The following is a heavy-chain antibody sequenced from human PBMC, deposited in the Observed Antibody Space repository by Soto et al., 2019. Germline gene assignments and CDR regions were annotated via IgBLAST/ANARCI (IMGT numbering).Heavy chain of an antibody. CDR2: IYYSGST. CDR1: GGSLSSYY. D-gene: IGHD3-22*01. J-gene: IGHJ6*02. CDR3: ARDSRGDYYDSSGQYYSYYYGMDF. Sequence: SETLSLTCTVSGGSLSSYYWSWIRQPPGKGLEWIGYIYYSGSTNYNPSLKSRVTISVDTSKNQFSLKVSSVTAADTAVYYCARDSRGDYYDSSGQYYSYYYGMDFWGQGTTVTVSS. V-gene: IGHV4-59*01.